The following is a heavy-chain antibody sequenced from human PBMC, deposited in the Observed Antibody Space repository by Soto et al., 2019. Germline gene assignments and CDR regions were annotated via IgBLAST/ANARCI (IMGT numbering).Heavy chain of an antibody. CDR1: GFTFGNYA. D-gene: IGHD3-3*01. Sequence: GGSLRLSCAASGFTFGNYAMNWVRQAPGKGLEWVSTISGNSGSTYFADSVKGRFTISRDNSKNTLYLQMGSLRAEDMAVYYCAKMAGYDFWSGSLSNMDVWGKGTTVTVSS. CDR2: ISGNSGST. CDR3: AKMAGYDFWSGSLSNMDV. V-gene: IGHV3-23*01. J-gene: IGHJ6*04.